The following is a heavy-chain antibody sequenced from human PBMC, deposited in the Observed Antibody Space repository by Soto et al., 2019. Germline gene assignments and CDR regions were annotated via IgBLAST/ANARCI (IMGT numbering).Heavy chain of an antibody. D-gene: IGHD5-12*01. J-gene: IGHJ4*02. V-gene: IGHV3-23*01. CDR3: ARAPPLAWDVDIVATIYIGGFDY. Sequence: PGGSLRLSCAASGFTFSSYAMSWVRQAPGKGLEWVSAISGSGGSTYYADSVKGRFTISRDNSKNTLYLQMNSLRAEDTAVYYCARAPPLAWDVDIVATIYIGGFDYWGQGTLVTVSS. CDR2: ISGSGGST. CDR1: GFTFSSYA.